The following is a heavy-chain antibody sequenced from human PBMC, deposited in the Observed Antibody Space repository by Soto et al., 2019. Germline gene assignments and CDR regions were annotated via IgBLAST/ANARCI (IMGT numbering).Heavy chain of an antibody. D-gene: IGHD1-1*01. J-gene: IGHJ4*02. CDR1: GFTLSDHY. CDR2: SRDKAQGYST. V-gene: IGHV3-72*01. Sequence: GGSLRLSCAGSGFTLSDHYIDWVRRAPGKGLEWVGRSRDKAQGYSTAYAASVKGRFTTSRDESKNSVYLQMNSLKTEDTAVYNCATQDFRGTSGTTWGQGTQVTVSS. CDR3: ATQDFRGTSGTT.